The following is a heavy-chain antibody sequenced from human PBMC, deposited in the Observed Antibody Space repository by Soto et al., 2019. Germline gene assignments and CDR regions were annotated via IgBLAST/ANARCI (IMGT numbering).Heavy chain of an antibody. V-gene: IGHV4-34*01. J-gene: IGHJ4*02. CDR3: AGPIAAAGSFDY. CDR2: INHSGST. CDR1: GGSFSGYY. D-gene: IGHD6-13*01. Sequence: SETLSLTCAVYGGSFSGYYWSWIRQPPGRGLEWIGEINHSGSTNYNPSLKSRVTISVDTSKNQFSLKLSSVTAADTAVYYCAGPIAAAGSFDYWGQGTLVTVSS.